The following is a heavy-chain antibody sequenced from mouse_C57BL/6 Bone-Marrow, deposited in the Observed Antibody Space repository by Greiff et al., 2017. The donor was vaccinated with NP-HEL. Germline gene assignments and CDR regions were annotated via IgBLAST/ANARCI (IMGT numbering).Heavy chain of an antibody. CDR2: IDPSDSYT. D-gene: IGHD1-1*02. V-gene: IGHV1-69*01. CDR1: GYTFTSYW. Sequence: QVQLQQPGAELVMPGASVKLSCKASGYTFTSYWMHWVKQRPGQGLEWIGEIDPSDSYTNYNQKFKGKSTLTVDKSSSTAYMQLSSLTSEDSAVYYCARRWDYFEYWGQGTTLTVAS. CDR3: ARRWDYFEY. J-gene: IGHJ2*01.